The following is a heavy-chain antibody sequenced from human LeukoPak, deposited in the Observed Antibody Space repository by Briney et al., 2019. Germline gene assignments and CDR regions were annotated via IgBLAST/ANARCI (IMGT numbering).Heavy chain of an antibody. CDR1: GYTFTSYG. D-gene: IGHD2-2*02. J-gene: IGHJ3*02. CDR3: SRERVYCSRTRCYTADAFDI. V-gene: IGHV1-18*01. CDR2: ISAYNGNT. Sequence: ASVKVSCKASGYTFTSYGISWVRQAPGQGLEWMGWISAYNGNTNYAQKLQGRVTMTTDTSTSTAYMELRSLRSDDTAVYYCSRERVYCSRTRCYTADAFDIWGQGTKVGVSS.